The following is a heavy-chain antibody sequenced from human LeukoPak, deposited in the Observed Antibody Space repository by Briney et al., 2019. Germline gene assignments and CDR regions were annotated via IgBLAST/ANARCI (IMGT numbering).Heavy chain of an antibody. J-gene: IGHJ3*02. D-gene: IGHD2-21*02. V-gene: IGHV3-53*01. Sequence: PGGSLRLSCAASGFTVSSNYMSWVRQAPGKGLEWVSVIYSGGSTYYADSVKGRFTISRDNSKNTLYLQMNSLRAEDTAVYYCARVKAIVVVTATLDAFDIWGQGTMVTVSS. CDR3: ARVKAIVVVTATLDAFDI. CDR1: GFTVSSNY. CDR2: IYSGGST.